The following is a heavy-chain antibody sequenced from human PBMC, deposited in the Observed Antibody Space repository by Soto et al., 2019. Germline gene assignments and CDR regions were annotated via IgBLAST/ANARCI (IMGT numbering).Heavy chain of an antibody. CDR3: ATQEVGGSYVYTFDP. CDR1: GGSITSSSYY. Sequence: QLHLRESGPGLVKPSETLSLTCTVSGGSITSSSYYWGWIRQPPGKGLEWIGRIYYSGSTYYNPSLKSRVTITIDTSKNQSSLKLSSVTAADTAVYYSATQEVGGSYVYTFDPWGQGTLVTVSS. V-gene: IGHV4-39*01. D-gene: IGHD1-26*01. CDR2: IYYSGST. J-gene: IGHJ5*02.